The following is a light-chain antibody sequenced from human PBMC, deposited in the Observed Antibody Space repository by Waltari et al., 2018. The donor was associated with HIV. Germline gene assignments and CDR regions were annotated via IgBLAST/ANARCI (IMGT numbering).Light chain of an antibody. CDR2: KTS. V-gene: IGKV1-5*03. Sequence: DIQMTQSPSTLSVSLGDRLIIPCRSSQNVDNWLSWYQQRQGSAPKFLIYKTSTLQTSVPSRFSGRGSGTEFSLTISSLQPDDFATYYCQQYKSFSLTFGQGTRLEIK. CDR1: QNVDNW. CDR3: QQYKSFSLT. J-gene: IGKJ5*01.